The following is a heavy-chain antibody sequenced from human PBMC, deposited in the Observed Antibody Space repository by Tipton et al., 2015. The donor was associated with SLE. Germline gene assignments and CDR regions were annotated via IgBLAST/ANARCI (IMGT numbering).Heavy chain of an antibody. CDR1: GGSISSYY. CDR2: IYYSGST. J-gene: IGHJ4*02. Sequence: TLSLTCTVSGGSISSYYWSWIRQPPGKGLEWIGYIYYSGSTNYNPSLKSRVTISVDTSKNQFSLKLSSVTAADTAVYYCAGGMPSGCYNYWGQGTLVTVSS. V-gene: IGHV4-59*01. CDR3: AGGMPSGCYNY. D-gene: IGHD1-26*01.